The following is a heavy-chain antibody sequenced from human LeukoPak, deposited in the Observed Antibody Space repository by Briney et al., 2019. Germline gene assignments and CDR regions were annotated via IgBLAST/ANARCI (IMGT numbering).Heavy chain of an antibody. J-gene: IGHJ6*02. CDR1: GGSISSYY. CDR2: IYYSGST. V-gene: IGHV4-59*01. D-gene: IGHD3-3*01. CDR3: ARAAYYDFWSGYYPYGMDV. Sequence: PSETLSLTCTVSGGSISSYYWSWIRKPPGKGLEWIGYIYYSGSTNYNPSLKSRVTISVDTSKNQFSLKLSSVTAADTAVYYCARAAYYDFWSGYYPYGMDVWGQGTTVTVSS.